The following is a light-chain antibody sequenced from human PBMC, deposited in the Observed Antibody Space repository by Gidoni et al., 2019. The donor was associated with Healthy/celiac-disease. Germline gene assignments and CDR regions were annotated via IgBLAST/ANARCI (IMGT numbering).Light chain of an antibody. J-gene: IGKJ4*01. Sequence: DIQMTQSPSSLSASVGDRVTITCQASQDISNYLKWYQQKPGKATKLLIYDASNLETGVPSRFSGSGSGTDFTFTISSLQPEDIATYYCQQYDNLPLTFGGGTKVEIK. CDR3: QQYDNLPLT. V-gene: IGKV1-33*01. CDR2: DAS. CDR1: QDISNY.